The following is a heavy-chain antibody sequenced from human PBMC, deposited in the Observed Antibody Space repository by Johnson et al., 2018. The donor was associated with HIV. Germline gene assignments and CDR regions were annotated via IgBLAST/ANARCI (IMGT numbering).Heavy chain of an antibody. V-gene: IGHV3-66*01. CDR2: IYSGGST. CDR3: ARRYCSGGRCLNPKDAFDI. J-gene: IGHJ3*02. D-gene: IGHD2-15*01. Sequence: VQLVESGGGVVRPGGSLRLSCAASGFTVSSNYMSWVRQAPGKGLEWVSVIYSGGSTYYADSVKGRFTISRDNSKNTVYLQMNSLRADDTAVYYCARRYCSGGRCLNPKDAFDIWGHGTTVTVSS. CDR1: GFTVSSNY.